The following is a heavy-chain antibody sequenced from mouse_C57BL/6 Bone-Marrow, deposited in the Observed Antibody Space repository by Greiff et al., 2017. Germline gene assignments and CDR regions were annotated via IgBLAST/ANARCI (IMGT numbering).Heavy chain of an antibody. CDR1: GFNIKDDY. CDR3: TTGFITTVVEDY. D-gene: IGHD1-1*01. Sequence: VQLQQSGAELVRPGASVKLSCTASGFNIKDDYMHWVKQRPEQGLEWIGWIDPENGDTEYASKFQGKATITADTSSTTAYLQLSSLTSEDTAVYYCTTGFITTVVEDYWGQGTTLTVSS. J-gene: IGHJ2*01. CDR2: IDPENGDT. V-gene: IGHV14-4*01.